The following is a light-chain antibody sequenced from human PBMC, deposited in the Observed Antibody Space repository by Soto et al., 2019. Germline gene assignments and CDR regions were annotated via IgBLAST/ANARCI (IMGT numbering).Light chain of an antibody. CDR3: SSYTSSNSYV. CDR2: EVT. J-gene: IGLJ1*01. Sequence: QSVLTQPASVSASPGQSITITCTGTSSDVGGYNYVSWSQQHPGKAPKVIIYEVTYRPSGVSSRFSGSKSGNTASLTISGLRAEDEADYYCSSYTSSNSYVFGTGTKLTVL. V-gene: IGLV2-14*01. CDR1: SSDVGGYNY.